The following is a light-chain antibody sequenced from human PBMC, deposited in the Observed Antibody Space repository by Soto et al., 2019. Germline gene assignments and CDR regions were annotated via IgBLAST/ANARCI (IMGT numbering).Light chain of an antibody. Sequence: QSALTQPASVSGSPGQSITISCTGTSSDIGDYTHVSWYQQHPGKAPKLIIYEVSDRPSGVSNRFSGSKSGNTASLTISGLQPEDEADYYCCSYTSIHTSAVFGGGTKLTVL. CDR1: SSDIGDYTH. V-gene: IGLV2-14*01. CDR3: CSYTSIHTSAV. J-gene: IGLJ2*01. CDR2: EVS.